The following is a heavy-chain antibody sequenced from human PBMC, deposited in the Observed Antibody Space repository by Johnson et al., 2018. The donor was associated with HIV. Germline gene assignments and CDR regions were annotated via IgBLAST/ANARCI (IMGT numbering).Heavy chain of an antibody. Sequence: VLLVESGGGLVQPGGSLRLSCAASGFTFSDYSMTWIRQAPGKGLDWVSGISWNSGSIGSADSVQGRFTISRDNSKNTLYLQMNSLRAEDTAMYYCARDRRYYGSGSYGGAFDIWGQGTVVTVSS. J-gene: IGHJ3*02. CDR1: GFTFSDYS. CDR2: ISWNSGSI. V-gene: IGHV3-9*01. D-gene: IGHD3-10*01. CDR3: ARDRRYYGSGSYGGAFDI.